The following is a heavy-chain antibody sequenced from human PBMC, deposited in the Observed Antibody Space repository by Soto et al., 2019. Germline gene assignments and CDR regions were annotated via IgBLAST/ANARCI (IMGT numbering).Heavy chain of an antibody. CDR1: GYSFITYY. V-gene: IGHV1-46*03. Sequence: QVQLVQSGAEVKKPGASVKVSCKASGYSFITYYLHWVRQATGQGIEWMAIINPNGGSTTYEKKFHGRVTLTRDTSTSTIHLKLSSLKSDYTAVYYCATCCSGSNCPGTLNGGQGTLVTVSS. D-gene: IGHD2-15*01. CDR3: ATCCSGSNCPGTLN. J-gene: IGHJ3*01. CDR2: INPNGGST.